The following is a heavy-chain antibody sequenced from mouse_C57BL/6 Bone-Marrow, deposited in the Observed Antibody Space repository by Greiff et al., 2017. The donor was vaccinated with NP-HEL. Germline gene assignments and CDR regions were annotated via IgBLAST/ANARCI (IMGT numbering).Heavy chain of an antibody. V-gene: IGHV5-17*01. CDR1: GFTFSDYG. CDR2: ISSGSSTI. Sequence: EVKLMESGGGLVKPGGSLKLSCAASGFTFSDYGMHWVRQAPEKGLEWVAYISSGSSTIYYEDKVKGRFTISRDNAKNTLFLQMTSLRSEDTAMYYCARRYYGTDYWGQGTSVTVSS. CDR3: ARRYYGTDY. J-gene: IGHJ4*01.